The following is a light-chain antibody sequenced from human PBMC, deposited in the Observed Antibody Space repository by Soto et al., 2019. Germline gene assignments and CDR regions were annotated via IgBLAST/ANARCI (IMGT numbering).Light chain of an antibody. Sequence: EIVLTQSPGTLSLSPGERATLSCRASQSVSNNYLAWYKQEPGQAPRLLIYAASSRATGIPGRFSGSGSGTDFTLTISRLEPEDFAVYYCQQYSSSSGTFGQGTKVEIK. CDR2: AAS. CDR1: QSVSNNY. J-gene: IGKJ1*01. V-gene: IGKV3-20*01. CDR3: QQYSSSSGT.